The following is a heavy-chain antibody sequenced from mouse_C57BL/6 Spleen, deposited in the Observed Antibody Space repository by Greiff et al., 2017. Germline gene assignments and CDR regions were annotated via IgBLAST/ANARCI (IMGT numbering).Heavy chain of an antibody. CDR2: INPSTGGT. D-gene: IGHD2-4*01. V-gene: IGHV1-43*01. Sequence: EVKLMESGPELVKPGASVKISCKASGYSFTGYYMHWVKQSSEKSLEWIGEINPSTGGTSYNQKFKGKATLTVDKSSSTAYMQLKSLTSEDSAVYYCARGDYDVGEYYSMDYWGQGTSVTVSS. J-gene: IGHJ4*01. CDR1: GYSFTGYY. CDR3: ARGDYDVGEYYSMDY.